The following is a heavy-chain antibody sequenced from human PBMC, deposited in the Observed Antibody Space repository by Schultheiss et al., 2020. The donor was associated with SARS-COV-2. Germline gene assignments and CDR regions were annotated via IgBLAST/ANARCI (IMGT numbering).Heavy chain of an antibody. J-gene: IGHJ6*02. Sequence: SETLSLTCTVSGGSISSYYWSWIRQPAGKGLEWIGRIYTSGSTNYNPSLKSRVTISVDTSKDRFSLKLNSVTAADTAVYYCARDLSGHYGDSRYGMDVWGQGTTVTVSS. V-gene: IGHV4-4*07. CDR2: IYTSGST. CDR1: GGSISSYY. D-gene: IGHD4-17*01. CDR3: ARDLSGHYGDSRYGMDV.